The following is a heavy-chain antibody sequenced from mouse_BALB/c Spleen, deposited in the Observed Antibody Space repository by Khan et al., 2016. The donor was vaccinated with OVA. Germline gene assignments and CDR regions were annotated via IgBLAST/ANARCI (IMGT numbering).Heavy chain of an antibody. J-gene: IGHJ3*01. CDR3: ASHLTGSFAY. CDR1: GFSFSSYS. CDR2: ISSGGDYT. Sequence: EVQLVESGGDLVKPGGSLKLSCAASGFSFSSYSMSWVRQTPDKRLEWVATISSGGDYTYYPDIVKGRFTISRDNGKNTLYLQMSSLKSEDTAMYYCASHLTGSFAYWGQGTLVTVSA. D-gene: IGHD4-1*01. V-gene: IGHV5-6*01.